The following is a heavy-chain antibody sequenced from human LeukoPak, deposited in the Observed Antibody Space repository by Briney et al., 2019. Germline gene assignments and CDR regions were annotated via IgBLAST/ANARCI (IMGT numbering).Heavy chain of an antibody. Sequence: SETLSLTCAVYGGSFSGYYWSWIRQPPGKGLEWIGEINHSGSTNYNPSLKSRVTISVDTSKNQFSPKLSSVTAADTAVYYCARGGYSYGYGYWGQGTLVTVSS. CDR3: ARGGYSYGYGY. CDR1: GGSFSGYY. V-gene: IGHV4-34*01. CDR2: INHSGST. J-gene: IGHJ4*02. D-gene: IGHD5-18*01.